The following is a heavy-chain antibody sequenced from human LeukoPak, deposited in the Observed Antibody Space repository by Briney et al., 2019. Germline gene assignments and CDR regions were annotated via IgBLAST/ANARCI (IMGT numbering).Heavy chain of an antibody. V-gene: IGHV5-51*01. CDR3: ARLFGYRDYGSYFDY. Sequence: GESLQISCKGSGYTFTTYWIGWMRQLPGKGLEWMGIIYPGDSDTKYSPSFQGQVTISADKSISTAYLQWSSLKASDTAMYYCARLFGYRDYGSYFDYWGQGTLVTVSS. CDR1: GYTFTTYW. D-gene: IGHD4-17*01. CDR2: IYPGDSDT. J-gene: IGHJ4*02.